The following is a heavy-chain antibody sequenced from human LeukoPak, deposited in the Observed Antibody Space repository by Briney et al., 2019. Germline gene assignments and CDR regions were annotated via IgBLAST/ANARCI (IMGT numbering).Heavy chain of an antibody. CDR1: GGSISSYY. V-gene: IGHV4-4*07. J-gene: IGHJ3*02. Sequence: SETLSLTCTVSGGSISSYYWSWIRQPAGKGLEWIGRIYTSGSTNYNPSLKSRVTISVDTSKNQFSLKLSSVTAADTAVYYCARDKYYYDSSGYYYGNDAFDIWGQGTMVTVSS. CDR2: IYTSGST. D-gene: IGHD3-22*01. CDR3: ARDKYYYDSSGYYYGNDAFDI.